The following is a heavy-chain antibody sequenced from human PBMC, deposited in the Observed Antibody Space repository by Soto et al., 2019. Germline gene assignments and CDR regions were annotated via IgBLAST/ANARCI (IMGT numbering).Heavy chain of an antibody. J-gene: IGHJ4*02. CDR3: ARDERYCSSTSCYAFDY. Sequence: GGSLRLSCAASGFTFSSYSMNWVRQAPGKGLEWVSYISSSSSTIYYADSVKGRFTISRDNAKNSLYLQMNSLRDEDTAVYYCARDERYCSSTSCYAFDYWGQGTLVTVSS. V-gene: IGHV3-48*02. CDR1: GFTFSSYS. CDR2: ISSSSSTI. D-gene: IGHD2-2*01.